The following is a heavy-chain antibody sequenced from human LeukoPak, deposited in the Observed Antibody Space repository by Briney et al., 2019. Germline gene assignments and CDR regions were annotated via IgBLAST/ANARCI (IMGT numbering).Heavy chain of an antibody. CDR2: IYYSGST. D-gene: IGHD6-19*01. J-gene: IGHJ4*02. CDR3: ARGDSGSGWYGY. Sequence: SETLSLTCAVSGGSISSGGYYWSWIRQPPGKGLEWIGYIYYSGSTNYNPSLKSRVTISVDTSKNQFSLKLSSVTAADTAVYYCARGDSGSGWYGYWGQGTLVTVSS. CDR1: GGSISSGGYY. V-gene: IGHV4-61*08.